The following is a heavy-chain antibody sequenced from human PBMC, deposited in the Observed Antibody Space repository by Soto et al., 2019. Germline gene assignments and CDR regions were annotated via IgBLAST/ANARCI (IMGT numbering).Heavy chain of an antibody. CDR3: ARAEVNYDPFDF. CDR2: IYMHGRT. D-gene: IGHD1-7*01. Sequence: EVQLMESGGAVVQPGASLRLSCAAHGLDGTDNYMAWVRQAPGKGLEWVAIIYMHGRTYYADSVKGRFTVSRDRSTNTAYLQMNSLRGNDTAVYYCARAEVNYDPFDFWGLGTVVTVSS. V-gene: IGHV3-66*01. J-gene: IGHJ4*02. CDR1: GLDGTDNY.